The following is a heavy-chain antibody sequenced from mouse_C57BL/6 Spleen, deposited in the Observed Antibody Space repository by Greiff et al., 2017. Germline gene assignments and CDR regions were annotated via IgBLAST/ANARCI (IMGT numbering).Heavy chain of an antibody. Sequence: VQLQQSGAELVRPGTSVKVSCKASGYAFTNYLIEWVKQRPGQGLEWIGVINPGSGGTNYNEKFKGKATLTADKSSSTAYMQLSSLTSEDSAVXVCARNYGSPYYFDYWGQGTTLTVSS. V-gene: IGHV1-54*01. CDR1: GYAFTNYL. J-gene: IGHJ2*01. D-gene: IGHD1-1*01. CDR2: INPGSGGT. CDR3: ARNYGSPYYFDY.